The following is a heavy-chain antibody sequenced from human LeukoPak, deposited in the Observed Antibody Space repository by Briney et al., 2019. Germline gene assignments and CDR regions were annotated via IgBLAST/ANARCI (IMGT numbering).Heavy chain of an antibody. J-gene: IGHJ5*02. D-gene: IGHD4-17*01. V-gene: IGHV3-43D*03. CDR1: GFTFDDYA. Sequence: PGGSLRLSCAASGFTFDDYAMHWVRQAPGKGLEWVSLISWDGGTTYYADSVKGRFTISRDNSKNSLYLQMNSLRPEDTALYYCAKDSGYGDYVWGRFDPWGQGTLVTVSS. CDR3: AKDSGYGDYVWGRFDP. CDR2: ISWDGGTT.